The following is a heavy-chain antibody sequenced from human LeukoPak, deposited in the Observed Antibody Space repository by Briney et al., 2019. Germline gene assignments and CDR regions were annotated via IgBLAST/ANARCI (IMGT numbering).Heavy chain of an antibody. D-gene: IGHD4-17*01. Sequence: GASVKVSCKASGYTFTSYYMHWVRQAPGQGLEWMGIINPSGGSTSYAQKFQGRVTMTRDTSTSTAYMELSSLRSEDTAVYYCARAHYYGDYESRFDYWGQGTLVTVSS. CDR1: GYTFTSYY. J-gene: IGHJ4*02. V-gene: IGHV1-46*01. CDR3: ARAHYYGDYESRFDY. CDR2: INPSGGST.